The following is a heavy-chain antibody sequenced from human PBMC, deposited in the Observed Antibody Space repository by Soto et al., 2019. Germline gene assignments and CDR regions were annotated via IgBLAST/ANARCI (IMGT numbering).Heavy chain of an antibody. CDR2: IWYDGSNK. CDR3: ARDQGIAAAAGQDY. D-gene: IGHD6-13*01. Sequence: QVQLVESGGGVVQPGRSLRLSCAASGFTFSSYGMHWVRQAPGKGLEWVAVIWYDGSNKYYADSVKGRFTISRENSKNTLYLQMNSMRAEDTAVYYCARDQGIAAAAGQDYWGQGTLVTVSS. V-gene: IGHV3-33*01. J-gene: IGHJ4*02. CDR1: GFTFSSYG.